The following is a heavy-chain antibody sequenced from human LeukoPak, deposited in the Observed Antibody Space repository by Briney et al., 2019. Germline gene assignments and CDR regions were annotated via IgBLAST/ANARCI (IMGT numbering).Heavy chain of an antibody. J-gene: IGHJ4*02. CDR2: INHSGST. V-gene: IGHV4-34*01. Sequence: SETLSLSCAVYGGSFSGYYWSWIRQPPGKGLEWIGEINHSGSTNYNPSLKSRVTISVDTSKSQFSLKLSSVTAADTAVYYCARVHITMVRGVIITYYFDYWGQGTLVTVSS. CDR1: GGSFSGYY. D-gene: IGHD3-10*01. CDR3: ARVHITMVRGVIITYYFDY.